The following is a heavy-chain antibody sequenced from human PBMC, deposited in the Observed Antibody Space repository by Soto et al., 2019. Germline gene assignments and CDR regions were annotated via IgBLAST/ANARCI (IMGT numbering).Heavy chain of an antibody. Sequence: ASATLSLTWAVSGGSISSGGYSWSWIRQPPGKGLEWIGNIYHSGSTYYNPSLRSRVTISVDRSKNQFSLKLSSVTAADTAVYYCARWAFRGGWFDPWGQGTLVTVSS. CDR1: GGSISSGGYS. CDR3: ARWAFRGGWFDP. D-gene: IGHD3-3*02. V-gene: IGHV4-30-2*01. CDR2: IYHSGST. J-gene: IGHJ5*02.